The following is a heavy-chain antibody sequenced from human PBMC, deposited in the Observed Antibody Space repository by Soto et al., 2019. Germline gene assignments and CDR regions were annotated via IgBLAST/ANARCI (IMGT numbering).Heavy chain of an antibody. V-gene: IGHV3-7*03. CDR2: IKGDGSNT. CDR1: GFTLSGYY. Sequence: GGSLRLSCATSGFTLSGYYISWVRQAPGKGLEWVGNIKGDGSNTHYVVSVRGRFTISRDNAENLIYLQMNNLRVEDTAMYYCASNRVTADWGRGTQVVASS. CDR3: ASNRVTAD. J-gene: IGHJ4*02.